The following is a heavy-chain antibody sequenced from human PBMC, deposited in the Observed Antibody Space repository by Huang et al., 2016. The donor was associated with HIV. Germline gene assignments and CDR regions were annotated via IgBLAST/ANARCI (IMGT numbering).Heavy chain of an antibody. V-gene: IGHV4-39*01. Sequence: QLQLQGSGPGLVKPSETLSLTCTVSGGSITSSSYYWGWIRQPPGKGLEWVGSIYLRGSTDYNPSLKSRVTVSVDTSKNQFSLKLSSVTAADTAVYYCARHFSYYDSSGYTPWDAFDIWGQGTMVTVSS. J-gene: IGHJ3*02. CDR2: IYLRGST. CDR3: ARHFSYYDSSGYTPWDAFDI. CDR1: GGSITSSSYY. D-gene: IGHD3-22*01.